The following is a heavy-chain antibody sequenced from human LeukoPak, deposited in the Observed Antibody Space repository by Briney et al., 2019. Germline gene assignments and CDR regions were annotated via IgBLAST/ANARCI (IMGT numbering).Heavy chain of an antibody. D-gene: IGHD6-19*01. CDR3: AKEYYSSGPIDY. V-gene: IGHV3-53*05. CDR1: GFTVSSNY. Sequence: GGSLRLSCAASGFTVSSNYMSWVRQAPGKGLEWVSVIYSGGSTYYADSVKGRFTISRDNSKNTLYLQMNSLRAEDTAVYYCAKEYYSSGPIDYWGQGTLVTVSS. CDR2: IYSGGST. J-gene: IGHJ4*02.